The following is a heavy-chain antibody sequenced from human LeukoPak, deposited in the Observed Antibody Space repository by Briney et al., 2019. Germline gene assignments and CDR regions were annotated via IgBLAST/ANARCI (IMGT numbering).Heavy chain of an antibody. Sequence: GGSLRLSCAASGFTFDGYAMHWVRQAPGKGLEWVSGISWNSGSIGYADSVKGRFTISRDNAKNSLYLQMNSLRAEDTALYYCAKGMGYDSSGYAFDYWGQGTLVTVSS. CDR3: AKGMGYDSSGYAFDY. D-gene: IGHD3-22*01. J-gene: IGHJ4*02. CDR1: GFTFDGYA. CDR2: ISWNSGSI. V-gene: IGHV3-9*01.